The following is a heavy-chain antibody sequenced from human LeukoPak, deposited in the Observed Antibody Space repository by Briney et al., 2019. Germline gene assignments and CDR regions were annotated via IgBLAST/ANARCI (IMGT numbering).Heavy chain of an antibody. J-gene: IGHJ3*02. D-gene: IGHD2-2*01. CDR1: GGPISITRYY. V-gene: IGHV4-39*07. CDR3: ARGPPDCSSTSCYAFDAFDI. Sequence: SETLSLTCTVSGGPISITRYYWGWIRQPPGKGLEWIASMYSSGTTYYNPSLKSRVTISVDTSKNQFSLKLSSVTAADTAVYYCARGPPDCSSTSCYAFDAFDIWGQGTIVTVSS. CDR2: MYSSGTT.